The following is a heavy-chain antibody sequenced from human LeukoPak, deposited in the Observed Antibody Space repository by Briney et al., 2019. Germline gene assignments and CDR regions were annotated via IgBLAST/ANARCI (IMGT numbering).Heavy chain of an antibody. D-gene: IGHD6-13*01. CDR3: ARRSPIAGAGPRRLED. V-gene: IGHV3-66*04. Sequence: GGSLRLSCAASGFTVSSSHMSWVRQAPGKGLEWVSIIYSGGSTSYADSVKGRFIISRDSSKNTLYLQMNSLRAEDTAVYYCARRSPIAGAGPRRLEDWGQGTLVSVSS. J-gene: IGHJ4*02. CDR1: GFTVSSSH. CDR2: IYSGGST.